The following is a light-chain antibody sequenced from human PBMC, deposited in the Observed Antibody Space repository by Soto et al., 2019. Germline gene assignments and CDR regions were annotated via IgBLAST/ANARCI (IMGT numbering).Light chain of an antibody. CDR1: QNFNGW. V-gene: IGKV1-5*03. J-gene: IGKJ1*01. CDR2: KAS. Sequence: DIQMTQSPSTLSASVGARVTITCRASQNFNGWLAWYQQKPGKAPKLLINKASTLESGVPSRFSGRGFGTEFTLTISSLQTDDFATYYCQQYDTRCTFGQGTKVDIK. CDR3: QQYDTRCT.